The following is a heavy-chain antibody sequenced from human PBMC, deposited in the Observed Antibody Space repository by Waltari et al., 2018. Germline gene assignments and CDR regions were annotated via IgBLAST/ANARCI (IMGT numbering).Heavy chain of an antibody. J-gene: IGHJ4*02. CDR2: INPSGGST. Sequence: QVQLVQSGAEVKKPGASVKVSCKASGYTFTSYYMHWVRQAPGQGLEWMGIINPSGGSTSYAQKFQGRGTMTRDTSTSTVYMELSSLRSEDTAVYYCARGEGSVDSSGYYYAWGQGTLVTVSS. CDR1: GYTFTSYY. CDR3: ARGEGSVDSSGYYYA. V-gene: IGHV1-46*01. D-gene: IGHD3-22*01.